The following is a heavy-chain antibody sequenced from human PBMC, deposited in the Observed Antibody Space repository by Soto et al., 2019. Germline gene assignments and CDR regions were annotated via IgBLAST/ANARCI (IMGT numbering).Heavy chain of an antibody. Sequence: EVQLVESGGGLVQPGRSLRLSCAASGFTFDDYAMHWVRQAPGKGLEWVSGISWNSGSIGYADSVKGRFTISRDNAKNSLYLQMNSLRAEDTALYYCAKDMKIQLGIPKTSSNYWGQGTLVTVSS. V-gene: IGHV3-9*01. D-gene: IGHD7-27*01. CDR2: ISWNSGSI. CDR1: GFTFDDYA. J-gene: IGHJ4*02. CDR3: AKDMKIQLGIPKTSSNY.